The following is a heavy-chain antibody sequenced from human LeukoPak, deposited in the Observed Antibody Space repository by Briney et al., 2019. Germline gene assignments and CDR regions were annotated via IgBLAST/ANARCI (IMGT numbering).Heavy chain of an antibody. V-gene: IGHV3-49*04. D-gene: IGHD2-2*02. CDR3: TREAVGYCSSTSCYNGASLFYYYGMDV. CDR2: IRSKAYGCTT. CDR1: GFTFGDYA. J-gene: IGHJ6*02. Sequence: GGSLRLSCTASGFTFGDYAMSWVRQAPGKGLEGVGFIRSKAYGCTTEYAASVKGRFTISRDDSKSIAYLQMNSLKTEDTAVYYCTREAVGYCSSTSCYNGASLFYYYGMDVWGQGTTVTVSS.